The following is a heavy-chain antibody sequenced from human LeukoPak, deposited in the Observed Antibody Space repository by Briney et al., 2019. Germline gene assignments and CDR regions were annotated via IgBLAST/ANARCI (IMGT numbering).Heavy chain of an antibody. CDR2: IIPILGLA. J-gene: IGHJ3*02. Sequence: SVKVSCKASGGTFSSYAISWVRQAPGQGFEWMGRIIPILGLANYAQKFQGRVTITADKSTSTAYMELSSLRSEDTAVYYCARDRAPEFRAFDIWGQGTMVTVSS. CDR3: ARDRAPEFRAFDI. D-gene: IGHD3-10*01. V-gene: IGHV1-69*04. CDR1: GGTFSSYA.